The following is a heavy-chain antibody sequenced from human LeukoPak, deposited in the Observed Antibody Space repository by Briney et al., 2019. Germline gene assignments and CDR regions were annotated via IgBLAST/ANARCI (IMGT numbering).Heavy chain of an antibody. CDR2: ISSSSSYI. Sequence: GGSLRLSCAASGFTFSSYSMNWVRQAPGKGLEWVSSISSSSSYIYYADSVKGRFTISRDNAKNSLYLQMNSLRAEDTAVYYCARGHSSSPQLDYWGQGTLVTVSS. CDR1: GFTFSSYS. V-gene: IGHV3-21*01. J-gene: IGHJ4*02. D-gene: IGHD6-13*01. CDR3: ARGHSSSPQLDY.